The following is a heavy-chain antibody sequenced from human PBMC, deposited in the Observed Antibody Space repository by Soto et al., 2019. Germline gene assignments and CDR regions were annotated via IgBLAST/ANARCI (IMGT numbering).Heavy chain of an antibody. CDR2: IYPGDSDT. Sequence: GESLKISCKGSGYSFSNYWIGWVRQMPGEGLEWMGIIYPGDSDTRYSPSFEGQLTISSDKSISTAYLQWSSLEASDTAMYYCARHRDIVVVPAGNFYYGMDVGGQWTTVSVTS. J-gene: IGHJ6*02. V-gene: IGHV5-51*01. D-gene: IGHD2-2*01. CDR1: GYSFSNYW. CDR3: ARHRDIVVVPAGNFYYGMDV.